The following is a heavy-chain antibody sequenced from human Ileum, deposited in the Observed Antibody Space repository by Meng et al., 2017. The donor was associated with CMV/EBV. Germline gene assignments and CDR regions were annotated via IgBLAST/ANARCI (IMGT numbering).Heavy chain of an antibody. D-gene: IGHD6-13*01. V-gene: IGHV4-61*02. CDR2: IYTSGST. CDR1: GGSIISGSYY. Sequence: HVQLQVSGPGLVKPSQTLSLTCTVSGGSIISGSYYWNWIRQPAGKGLEWIGRIYTSGSTNYNPSLKSRVTISIDTSKNQFSLKLSSVTAADTAVYYCARDGAHLAAFDYWGRGTLVTASS. CDR3: ARDGAHLAAFDY. J-gene: IGHJ4*02.